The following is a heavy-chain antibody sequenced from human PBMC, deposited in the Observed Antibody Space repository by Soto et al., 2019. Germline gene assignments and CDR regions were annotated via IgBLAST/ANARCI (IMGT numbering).Heavy chain of an antibody. V-gene: IGHV1-69*12. CDR1: GGTFSSYA. CDR2: IIPIFGTA. J-gene: IGHJ4*02. D-gene: IGHD5-18*01. CDR3: ARTGGYSYGYLFDY. Sequence: QVQLVQSGAEVKKPGSSVKVSCKASGGTFSSYALSWVRKAPGQGLEWMGGIIPIFGTANYAQKFQGRVTITADESTSTAYMELSSLRSEDTAVYYCARTGGYSYGYLFDYWGQGTLVTVSS.